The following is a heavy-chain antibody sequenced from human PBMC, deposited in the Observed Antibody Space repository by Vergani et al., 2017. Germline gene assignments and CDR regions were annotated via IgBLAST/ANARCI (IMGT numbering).Heavy chain of an antibody. V-gene: IGHV4-59*01. D-gene: IGHD2-21*02. CDR1: GGSISSYY. J-gene: IGHJ4*02. CDR2: IYYSGST. CDR3: ARVDVGAYCGGDCPDYFDY. Sequence: QVQLQESGPGLVKPSETLSLTCTVSGGSISSYYWSWIRQPPGKGLEWIGYIYYSGSTNYNPSLKSRVTISVDTSKNQFSPKLSSVTAADTAVYYCARVDVGAYCGGDCPDYFDYWGQGTLVTVSS.